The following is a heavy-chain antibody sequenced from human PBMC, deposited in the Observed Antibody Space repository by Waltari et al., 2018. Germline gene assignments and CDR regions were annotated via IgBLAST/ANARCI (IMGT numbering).Heavy chain of an antibody. V-gene: IGHV3-74*01. Sequence: EVQLVESGGGLVLPGGSLRLSCAASGFTVTTYWMHWVRQAPGKGLVWVSRINPRGNFINYADSVKGRFTISRDIAKNTLHLQMSSLRAEDTAIYYCIKDAYGPNDYWGQGALVTVSS. CDR3: IKDAYGPNDY. J-gene: IGHJ4*02. D-gene: IGHD3-10*01. CDR2: INPRGNFI. CDR1: GFTVTTYW.